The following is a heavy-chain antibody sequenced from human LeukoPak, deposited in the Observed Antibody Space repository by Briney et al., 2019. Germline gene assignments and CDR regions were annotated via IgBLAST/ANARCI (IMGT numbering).Heavy chain of an antibody. CDR1: GGTFSSYA. V-gene: IGHV1-2*04. CDR3: ARDRASEWELFPRYYYYGMDV. D-gene: IGHD1-26*01. J-gene: IGHJ6*02. Sequence: RASVKVSCKASGGTFSSYAISWVRQAPGQGLEWMGWINPNSGGTNYAQKFQGWVTMTRDTSISTAYMELSRLRSDDTAVYYCARDRASEWELFPRYYYYGMDVWGQGTTVTVSS. CDR2: INPNSGGT.